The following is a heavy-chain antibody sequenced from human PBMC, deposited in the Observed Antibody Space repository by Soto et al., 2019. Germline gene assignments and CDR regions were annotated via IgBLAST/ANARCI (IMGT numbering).Heavy chain of an antibody. CDR2: IYYSGST. D-gene: IGHD2-8*02. CDR3: ARATSFSGHHGY. V-gene: IGHV4-31*03. J-gene: IGHJ4*02. CDR1: GGSFSSGGYY. Sequence: QLQLQESGPGLVKPSQTLSLACTVSGGSFSSGGYYWSWIRQLPGKGLEWIGYIYYSGSTYYNPSLKSRVTISLDTSKNQFSLQLSSVTAADTAVYYCARATSFSGHHGYWGQGTLVTVSS.